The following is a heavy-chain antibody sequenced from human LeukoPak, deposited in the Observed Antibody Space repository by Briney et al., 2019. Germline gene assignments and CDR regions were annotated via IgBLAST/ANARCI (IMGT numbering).Heavy chain of an antibody. CDR1: SGSIGSGDYY. CDR2: IYYSGST. V-gene: IGHV4-30-4*08. J-gene: IGHJ4*02. Sequence: SETRSLTCTVSSGSIGSGDYYWSWIRQPPGKGLEWIGYIYYSGSTYYNPSLKSRVTISVDTSKNQFSLKLSSVTAADTAVYYCARDPAYGGNPGFDFWGQGTLDTVSS. D-gene: IGHD4-23*01. CDR3: ARDPAYGGNPGFDF.